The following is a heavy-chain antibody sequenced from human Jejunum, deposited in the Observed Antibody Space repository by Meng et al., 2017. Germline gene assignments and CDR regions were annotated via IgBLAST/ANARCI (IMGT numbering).Heavy chain of an antibody. CDR1: GGSITSTTNY. Sequence: QVQMLESGPGLVKPSETLSFTCTVSGGSITSTTNYWGWIRQPPGKALEWIGSIYYSGSTHYNPSLKRRVIVSIDTSKDQFSLTLTSAAAADTAMYYCARNKTQGFFDIWGQGTLVTVSS. CDR2: IYYSGST. CDR3: ARNKTQGFFDI. V-gene: IGHV4-39*01. D-gene: IGHD1/OR15-1a*01. J-gene: IGHJ4*02.